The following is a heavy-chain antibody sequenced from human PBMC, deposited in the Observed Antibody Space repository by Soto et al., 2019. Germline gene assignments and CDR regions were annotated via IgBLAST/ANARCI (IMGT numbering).Heavy chain of an antibody. Sequence: EFQVMQSGGGLVQPGGSLRLACAASGFPFSTTDMSWVRQAPGKGLEWVSTISGGGETTYYADSVKGRFTISRDNFKNTVYLQMDSLRVDDTALYYCAKNSGWFNTWGQGDLVTVSS. D-gene: IGHD3-10*01. V-gene: IGHV3-23*01. CDR3: AKNSGWFNT. CDR2: ISGGGETT. CDR1: GFPFSTTD. J-gene: IGHJ5*02.